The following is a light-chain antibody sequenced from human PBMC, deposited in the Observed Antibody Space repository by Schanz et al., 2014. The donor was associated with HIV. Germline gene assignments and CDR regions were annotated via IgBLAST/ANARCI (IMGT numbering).Light chain of an antibody. CDR2: EVS. J-gene: IGLJ3*02. V-gene: IGLV2-8*01. Sequence: QYALTQPASVSGSPGQSITVSCTGSNNDIGSYTYVAWYQQYPGKAPKLVVYEVSDRPSGVPDRFSGSKSGNTASLTVSGLQAEDEADYYCSSYAGTNNFGVFGGGTKLTVL. CDR3: SSYAGTNNFGV. CDR1: NNDIGSYTY.